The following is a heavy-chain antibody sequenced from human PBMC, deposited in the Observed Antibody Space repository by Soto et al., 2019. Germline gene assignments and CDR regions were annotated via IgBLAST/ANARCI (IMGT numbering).Heavy chain of an antibody. CDR2: ISSSSSYT. J-gene: IGHJ4*02. CDR3: GMGYCSGGSCRYFDY. CDR1: GFTFSDYY. D-gene: IGHD2-15*01. V-gene: IGHV3-11*05. Sequence: QVQLVESGGGLVKPGGSLRLSCAASGFTFSDYYMSWIRQAPGKGLEWVSYISSSSSYTNYADSVKGRFTISRDNAKNSLYLQMNSLRAEDTAVYYCGMGYCSGGSCRYFDYWGQGTLVTVSS.